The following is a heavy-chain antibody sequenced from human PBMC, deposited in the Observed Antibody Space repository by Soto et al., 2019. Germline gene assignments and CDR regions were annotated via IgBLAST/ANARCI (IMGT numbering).Heavy chain of an antibody. CDR2: ISSSSSYI. CDR1: GFTFSSYS. Sequence: PGGSLTLSCAASGFTFSSYSMNWVRQAPGKGLEWVSSISSSSSYIYYADSVKGRFTISRDNAKNSLYLQMNSLRAEDTAVYYYARLKPAAAPIDSWGQGTLVTVSS. CDR3: ARLKPAAAPIDS. V-gene: IGHV3-21*01. J-gene: IGHJ4*02. D-gene: IGHD6-13*01.